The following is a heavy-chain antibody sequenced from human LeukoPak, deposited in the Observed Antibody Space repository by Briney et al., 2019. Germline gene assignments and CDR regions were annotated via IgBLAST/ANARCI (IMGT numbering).Heavy chain of an antibody. CDR2: TFSGGDT. V-gene: IGHV3-53*01. CDR1: GFTASRNY. CDR3: ARAGPIDY. J-gene: IGHJ4*02. Sequence: GGSLRLSCAASGFTASRNYMSWVRQAPGKGLEWVSVTFSGGDTDYADSVKGRFAISRDNSKNTLYLQMNRLRAEDTGVYYCARAGPIDYWGQGTLVTVSS.